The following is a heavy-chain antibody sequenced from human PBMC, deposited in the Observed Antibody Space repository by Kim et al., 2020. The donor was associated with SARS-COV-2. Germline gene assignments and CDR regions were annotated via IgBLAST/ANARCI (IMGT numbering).Heavy chain of an antibody. CDR2: IYYSGST. J-gene: IGHJ3*02. CDR1: GGSISSYY. V-gene: IGHV4-59*13. CDR3: ARAGYNWNTDLPNYAFDI. D-gene: IGHD1-20*01. Sequence: SETLSLTCTVSGGSISSYYWSWIRQPPGKGLEWIGYIYYSGSTNYNPSLKSRVTISVDTSKNQFSLKLSSVTAADTAVYYCARAGYNWNTDLPNYAFDIWGQGTMVTVSS.